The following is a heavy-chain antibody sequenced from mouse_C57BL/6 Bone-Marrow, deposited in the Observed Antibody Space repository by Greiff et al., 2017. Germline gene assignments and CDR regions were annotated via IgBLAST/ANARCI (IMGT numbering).Heavy chain of an antibody. D-gene: IGHD4-1*01. J-gene: IGHJ2*01. V-gene: IGHV1-55*01. CDR3: ARSGPLGRSFDY. Sequence: QVQLQQPGAELVKPGASVKMSCKASGYTFTSYCITWVKQRPGQGLEWIGDIYPTSGRTNYNEKFKSKAILTVDTSSHTAYMQLSSLTSEDSAVFYCARSGPLGRSFDYWGQGTTLTVSS. CDR1: GYTFTSYC. CDR2: IYPTSGRT.